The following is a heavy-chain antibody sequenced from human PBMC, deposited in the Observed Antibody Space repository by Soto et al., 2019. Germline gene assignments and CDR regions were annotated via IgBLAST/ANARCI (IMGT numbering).Heavy chain of an antibody. D-gene: IGHD2-15*01. CDR3: ARGPCSGGSCYLRGFDY. CDR2: IIPIFGTA. CDR1: GGTFSSYA. Sequence: QVQLVQSGAEVKKPGSSVKVSCMASGGTFSSYAISWVRQAPGQGLEWMGGIIPIFGTANYAQKFQGRVTITADESTSTAYMELSSLRSEDTAVYYCARGPCSGGSCYLRGFDYWGQGTLVTVSS. J-gene: IGHJ4*02. V-gene: IGHV1-69*01.